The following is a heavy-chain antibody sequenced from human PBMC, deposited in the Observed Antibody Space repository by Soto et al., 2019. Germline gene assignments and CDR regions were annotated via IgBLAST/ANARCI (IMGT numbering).Heavy chain of an antibody. CDR2: VIPIFATA. CDR3: ARETDWYFDL. J-gene: IGHJ2*01. CDR1: GGTFSTYT. V-gene: IGHV1-69*12. Sequence: QVQLVQSGAEVKRPGSSVKVSCKASGGTFSTYTINWVRQAPGQGLEWMGGVIPIFATANYAQKFQDRVTITADEYTSTAYRELSSLRFEETAVYYCARETDWYFDLWGRGTLVTVSS.